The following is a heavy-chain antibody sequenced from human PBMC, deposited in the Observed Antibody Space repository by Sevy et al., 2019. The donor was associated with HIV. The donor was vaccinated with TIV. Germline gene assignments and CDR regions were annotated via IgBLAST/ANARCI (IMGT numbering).Heavy chain of an antibody. CDR3: ARAQSSSYDFWSGFHYYYYGMDV. D-gene: IGHD3-3*01. V-gene: IGHV3-21*01. J-gene: IGHJ6*02. Sequence: GGSLRLSCAASGFTFSSYSMNWVRQAPGKGLEWVSSISSSSSYIYYADSVKGRFTISRDNAKNSLYLQMNILRAEDTAVYYSARAQSSSYDFWSGFHYYYYGMDVWGQGTTVTVSS. CDR2: ISSSSSYI. CDR1: GFTFSSYS.